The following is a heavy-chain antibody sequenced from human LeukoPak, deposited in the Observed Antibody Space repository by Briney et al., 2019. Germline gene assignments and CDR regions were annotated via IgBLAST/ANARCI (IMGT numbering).Heavy chain of an antibody. J-gene: IGHJ4*02. V-gene: IGHV3-7*03. Sequence: GGSLRLSCAASGFTFSNYWMTWVRQAPGKGLEWVANINRDGSERYYVDSVKGRFTISRDDAKSSLYLQMNSLRAEDTAVYYCAKSYNGYESKPDYWGQGTLVTVSS. CDR1: GFTFSNYW. CDR2: INRDGSER. CDR3: AKSYNGYESKPDY. D-gene: IGHD5-12*01.